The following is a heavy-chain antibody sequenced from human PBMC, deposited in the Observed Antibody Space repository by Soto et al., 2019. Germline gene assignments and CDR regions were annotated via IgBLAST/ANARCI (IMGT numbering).Heavy chain of an antibody. Sequence: LSLTCTVAGGSISSYYWSWIRQPPGKGLEWIGYIYYSGSTNYNPSLKSRVTISVDTSKNQVSLKLSSVTAADTAVYYCATSGDSPSNYYYYYYMDVWGKGTTVTVSS. V-gene: IGHV4-59*08. CDR1: GGSISSYY. CDR2: IYYSGST. J-gene: IGHJ6*03. D-gene: IGHD4-17*01. CDR3: ATSGDSPSNYYYYYYMDV.